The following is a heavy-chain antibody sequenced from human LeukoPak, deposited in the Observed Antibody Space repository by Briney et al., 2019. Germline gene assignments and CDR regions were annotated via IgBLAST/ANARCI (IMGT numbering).Heavy chain of an antibody. CDR1: GFTFDDYA. Sequence: GRSLRLSCAASGFTFDDYAMHWVRQAPGKGLEWVSGISWNSGSIGYADSVKGRFTISRDNAKNSLYLQMNSLRAEDTALYYCAKDPQNGRFLEWLFDYWGQGTLVTVSS. CDR3: AKDPQNGRFLEWLFDY. V-gene: IGHV3-9*01. J-gene: IGHJ4*02. CDR2: ISWNSGSI. D-gene: IGHD3-3*01.